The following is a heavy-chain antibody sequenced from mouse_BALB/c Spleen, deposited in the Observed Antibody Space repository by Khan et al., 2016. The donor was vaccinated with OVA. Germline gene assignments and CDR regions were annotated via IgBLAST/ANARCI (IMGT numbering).Heavy chain of an antibody. Sequence: EVKLEESGPDLVKPSQSLSLTCTVTGYSITSGYIWHWIRQFPGIKLEWMGYIDYSGTTNYNPSLKSRISITREISKNQFFLQLNSVTTEDTATYYCARWDYWGQGTTLTVSS. CDR2: IDYSGTT. CDR3: ARWDY. V-gene: IGHV3-1*02. J-gene: IGHJ2*01. CDR1: GYSITSGYI.